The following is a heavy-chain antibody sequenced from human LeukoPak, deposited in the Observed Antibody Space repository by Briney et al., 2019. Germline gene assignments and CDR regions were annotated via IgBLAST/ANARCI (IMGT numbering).Heavy chain of an antibody. J-gene: IGHJ4*02. CDR1: GYTFTSYY. Sequence: WASVTVSFTSSGYTFTSYYMHWVRQAPGQGLEWMGIINPSGGSTSYAQKFQGRVTMTRDTSTSTVYMGLSSLRSEDTAVYYCARRGGSGFNFDYWGQGTLVTVSS. V-gene: IGHV1-46*01. D-gene: IGHD3-10*01. CDR3: ARRGGSGFNFDY. CDR2: INPSGGST.